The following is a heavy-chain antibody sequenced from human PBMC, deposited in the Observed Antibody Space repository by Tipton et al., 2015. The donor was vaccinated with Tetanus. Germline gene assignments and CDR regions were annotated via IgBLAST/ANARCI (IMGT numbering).Heavy chain of an antibody. J-gene: IGHJ5*01. V-gene: IGHV3-7*01. CDR3: ARAHLTARRLLPWGP. CDR2: IKHDGSEK. CDR1: GFTLSTYW. Sequence: SLRLSCAASGFTLSTYWMSWVRQAPGKGLEWVASIKHDGSEKYYVDSVKGRFTISRDNAKNSLHLQMNSLTAEDTAVYHCARAHLTARRLLPWGPWGQGTLGTVSS. D-gene: IGHD3-16*01.